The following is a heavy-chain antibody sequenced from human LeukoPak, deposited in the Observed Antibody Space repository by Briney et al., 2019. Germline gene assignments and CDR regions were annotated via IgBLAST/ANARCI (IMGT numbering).Heavy chain of an antibody. V-gene: IGHV3-23*01. D-gene: IGHD3-16*02. CDR2: ISGSGGST. J-gene: IGHJ4*02. Sequence: PGGSLRLSCAASGFTFSSYAMSWVRQAPGKGLEWVSAISGSGGSTYYADSVKGRFTISRDNSKNTLYLQMNSLRAEDTAVYSCAKACEGVWGTYRKSDYWGQRTLVTASS. CDR1: GFTFSSYA. CDR3: AKACEGVWGTYRKSDY.